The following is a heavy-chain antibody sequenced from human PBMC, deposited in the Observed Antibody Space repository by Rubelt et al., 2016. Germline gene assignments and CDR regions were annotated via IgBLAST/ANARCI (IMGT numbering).Heavy chain of an antibody. CDR3: AKEPFPWGYGYRFQS. D-gene: IGHD5-18*01. J-gene: IGHJ5*02. Sequence: GGGVVQPGRSLKLSCAASGFNFSSHGMHWVRPGPGKGLEGVAVTSHDGNNKIYGDSVKGRFTISRENSKKQHYLQMNNLRVDDKAVYFCAKEPFPWGYGYRFQSWGQGTLVTVSA. CDR2: TSHDGNNK. CDR1: GFNFSSHG. V-gene: IGHV3-30*18.